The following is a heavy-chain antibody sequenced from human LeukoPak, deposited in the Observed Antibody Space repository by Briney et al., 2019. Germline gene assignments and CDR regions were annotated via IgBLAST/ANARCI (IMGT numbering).Heavy chain of an antibody. V-gene: IGHV3-73*01. J-gene: IGHJ4*02. CDR2: IRSKANSYAT. CDR1: GFTFSGSA. D-gene: IGHD4-23*01. Sequence: GGSLRLSCAASGFTFSGSAMHWVRQASGKGLEWVGRIRSKANSYATAYAASVKGRFTISRDDSKNTAYLQMNSLKTEDTAVYYCTRREVGGLNNYWGQGTLVTVSS. CDR3: TRREVGGLNNY.